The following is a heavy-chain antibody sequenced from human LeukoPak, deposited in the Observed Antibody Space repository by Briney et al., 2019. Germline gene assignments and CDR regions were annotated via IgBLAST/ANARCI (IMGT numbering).Heavy chain of an antibody. CDR1: GYTFTNFG. CDR3: ARRARSGWSGGFDD. CDR2: ISPYNGNT. J-gene: IGHJ4*02. Sequence: ASVKVSCKASGYTFTNFGISWVRQAPGQGLEWMGWISPYNGNTDYPQKVQGRVTMTTDTSTSTAYMELRSLRSDDTAVYYCARRARSGWSGGFDDWGQGTVVTVSS. V-gene: IGHV1-18*01. D-gene: IGHD6-19*01.